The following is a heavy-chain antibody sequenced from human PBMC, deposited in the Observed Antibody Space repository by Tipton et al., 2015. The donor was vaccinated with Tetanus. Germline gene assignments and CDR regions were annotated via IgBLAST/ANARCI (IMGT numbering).Heavy chain of an antibody. J-gene: IGHJ5*02. CDR2: ISVRGSHT. CDR1: GFTFSNYA. V-gene: IGHV3-23*01. CDR3: VNFASS. Sequence: PLRLSCAASGFTFSNYAMAWVRQAPGKGLEWVSGISVRGSHTYYADPVKGRFSISRDNAKNSLFLQMNSLRDEDTAVYYCVNFASSWGQGTLVTASS. D-gene: IGHD6-6*01.